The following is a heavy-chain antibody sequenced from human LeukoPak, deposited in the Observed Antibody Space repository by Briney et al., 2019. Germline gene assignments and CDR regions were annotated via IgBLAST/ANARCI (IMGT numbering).Heavy chain of an antibody. CDR2: IYYSGST. V-gene: IGHV4-59*12. CDR3: ARGYYYGSGNWFDP. J-gene: IGHJ5*02. CDR1: GGSISSYY. D-gene: IGHD3-10*01. Sequence: SETLSLTCTVSGGSISSYYWSWIRQPPGKGLEWIGYIYYSGSTNYNPSLKSRVTISVDTSKNQFSLKLSSVTAADTAVYYCARGYYYGSGNWFDPWGQGTLVTVSS.